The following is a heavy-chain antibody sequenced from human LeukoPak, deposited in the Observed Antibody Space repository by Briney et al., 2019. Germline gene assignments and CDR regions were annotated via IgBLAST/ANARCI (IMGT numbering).Heavy chain of an antibody. Sequence: GGSLRLSCSASGCTFSRYDMHWVRQAPGKGLEYVSAISSNGGSTYYADSVKGRFTISRDNSKNALYLQMSSLRAEDTAVYYCVKDRSGYDYFDFWVQGTLVTVSS. D-gene: IGHD5-12*01. J-gene: IGHJ4*02. V-gene: IGHV3-64D*09. CDR3: VKDRSGYDYFDF. CDR2: ISSNGGST. CDR1: GCTFSRYD.